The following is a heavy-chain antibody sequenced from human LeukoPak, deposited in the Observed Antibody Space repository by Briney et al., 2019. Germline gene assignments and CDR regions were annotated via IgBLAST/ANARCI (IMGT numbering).Heavy chain of an antibody. Sequence: SETLSLTCTVSGGSISGYYWSWIRQPAGKGLEWIGRFYNSGSTKYNPSLKSRVTMSIDTSKNEFYLKLTSVTAADTAVYYCARGRRDSSGYRYDYWGQGTLVTVSS. CDR3: ARGRRDSSGYRYDY. J-gene: IGHJ4*02. CDR1: GGSISGYY. D-gene: IGHD3-22*01. CDR2: FYNSGST. V-gene: IGHV4-4*07.